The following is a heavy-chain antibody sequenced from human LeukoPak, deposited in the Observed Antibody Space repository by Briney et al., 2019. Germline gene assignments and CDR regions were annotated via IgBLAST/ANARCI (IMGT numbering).Heavy chain of an antibody. Sequence: GGALRLSCAGSGFTFSNYWMSWVRQAPGKGLEWVANIKEDGSEKYYVDSVKGRFTISRDNAKNSLYLQMNSLRVEDTALYYCARDGSSFDYWGQGGLVTVSS. J-gene: IGHJ4*02. CDR2: IKEDGSEK. CDR3: ARDGSSFDY. V-gene: IGHV3-7*01. D-gene: IGHD2-15*01. CDR1: GFTFSNYW.